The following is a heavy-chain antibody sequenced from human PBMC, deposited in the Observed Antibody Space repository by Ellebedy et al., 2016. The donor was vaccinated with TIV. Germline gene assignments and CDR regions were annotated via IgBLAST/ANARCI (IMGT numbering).Heavy chain of an antibody. CDR3: ARELYGGAYYCSDY. D-gene: IGHD2-15*01. Sequence: GESLKISCAASGFNFNNYAMSWVREAPGKGLEWVSAIGGNTVARVYADSVKGRFTISRDNSKNTLSLQMSSLRPDDTAMYFCARELYGGAYYCSDYWGQGTLVTVSS. CDR1: GFNFNNYA. CDR2: IGGNTVAR. V-gene: IGHV3-23*01. J-gene: IGHJ4*02.